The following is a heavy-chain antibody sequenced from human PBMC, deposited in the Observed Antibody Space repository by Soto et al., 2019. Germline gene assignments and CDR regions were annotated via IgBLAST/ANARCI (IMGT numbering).Heavy chain of an antibody. V-gene: IGHV2-26*01. CDR3: ARITTTEAHDLPTHLPNDYAHPRNWFDP. D-gene: IGHD4-17*01. CDR2: IFSNDEK. Sequence: SGPTLGEPKETLTLTCTVSGFSLSNARMGVSWIRQPPGKALEWLAHIFSNDEKSYSTSLKSRLTISKDTSKSQVVLTMTNMDPVDTATYYCARITTTEAHDLPTHLPNDYAHPRNWFDPWGQGTLVTGSS. J-gene: IGHJ5*02. CDR1: GFSLSNARMG.